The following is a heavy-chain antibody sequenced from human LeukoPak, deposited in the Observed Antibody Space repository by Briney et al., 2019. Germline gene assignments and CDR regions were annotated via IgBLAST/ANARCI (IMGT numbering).Heavy chain of an antibody. J-gene: IGHJ4*02. V-gene: IGHV1-18*01. CDR3: ARLYYDSSGPCFDY. D-gene: IGHD3-22*01. CDR1: GYTFTSYG. Sequence: ASVKVSCRASGYTFTSYGISWVRQAPGQGLEWMGWISAYNGNTNYAQKLQGRVTMTTDTSTSTAYMELRSLRSDDTAMYYCARLYYDSSGPCFDYWGQGTLVTVSS. CDR2: ISAYNGNT.